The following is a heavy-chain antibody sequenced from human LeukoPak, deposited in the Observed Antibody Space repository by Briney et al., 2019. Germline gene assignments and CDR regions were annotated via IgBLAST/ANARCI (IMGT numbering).Heavy chain of an antibody. D-gene: IGHD1-26*01. CDR3: ARHYSGSYYTLYFDY. CDR2: INPSGGST. Sequence: ASVKASCKASGYTFTGYYMHWVRQAPGQGLEWMGWINPSGGSTSYAQKFQGRVTMTRDTSTSTVYMELSSLRSEDTAVYYCARHYSGSYYTLYFDYWGQGTLVTVSS. CDR1: GYTFTGYY. V-gene: IGHV1-46*01. J-gene: IGHJ4*02.